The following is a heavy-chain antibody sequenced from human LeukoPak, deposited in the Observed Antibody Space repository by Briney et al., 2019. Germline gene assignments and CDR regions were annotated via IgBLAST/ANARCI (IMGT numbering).Heavy chain of an antibody. D-gene: IGHD1-14*01. J-gene: IGHJ4*02. CDR3: ARHDLRPDHDFFDY. CDR2: IYPDDSDT. CDR1: GFTFTNYW. Sequence: RHGESLKISCSASGFTFTNYWIGWVRQMPGRGLEWMGIIYPDDSDTKYSPSLQGQVTMSVDKSTSTAFLQWSSLKGSDTATYYCARHDLRPDHDFFDYWGQGTVVTVSS. V-gene: IGHV5-51*01.